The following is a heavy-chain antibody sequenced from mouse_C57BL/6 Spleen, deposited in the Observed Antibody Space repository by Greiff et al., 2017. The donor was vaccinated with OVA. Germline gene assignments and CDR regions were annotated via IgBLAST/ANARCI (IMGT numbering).Heavy chain of an antibody. CDR1: GYTFTSYG. Sequence: QVQLQQSGAELARPGASVKLSCKASGYTFTSYGISWVKQRPGQGLEWIGEIYPRSGNTYSNEKFKGKATLTADKSSSTAYMELRSLTSEDSAVYFCARTEEPTTTTFDYWGQGTTLTVSS. D-gene: IGHD2-12*01. J-gene: IGHJ2*01. V-gene: IGHV1-81*01. CDR3: ARTEEPTTTTFDY. CDR2: IYPRSGNT.